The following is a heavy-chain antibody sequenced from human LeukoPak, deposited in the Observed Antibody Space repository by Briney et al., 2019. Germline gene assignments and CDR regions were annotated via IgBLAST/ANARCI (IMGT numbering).Heavy chain of an antibody. CDR3: ASRYSSGWFH. Sequence: PSETLSLTCTVSGGSISSSSYYWGWIRQPPGKGLEWIGSIYYSGSTYYNPSLKSRVTISVDTSKNQFSLKLSSVTAADTAVYYCASRYSSGWFHWGQGTLVTVSS. CDR2: IYYSGST. D-gene: IGHD6-19*01. V-gene: IGHV4-39*01. J-gene: IGHJ4*02. CDR1: GGSISSSSYY.